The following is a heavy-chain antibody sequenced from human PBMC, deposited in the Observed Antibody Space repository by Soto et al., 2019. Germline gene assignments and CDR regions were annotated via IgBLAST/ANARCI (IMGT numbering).Heavy chain of an antibody. V-gene: IGHV3-73*01. CDR3: IRGESPYYYDY. Sequence: EVQLVESGGGLVQPGGSLKLSCAASGFIFSGSAVHWVRQASGKGREWVGRILSKAGNYATAYPASMKGRFTISRDDSENTAFLQMNSLKTEDTAVYYCIRGESPYYYDYWGQGTLVAVSS. CDR2: ILSKAGNYAT. J-gene: IGHJ4*02. CDR1: GFIFSGSA.